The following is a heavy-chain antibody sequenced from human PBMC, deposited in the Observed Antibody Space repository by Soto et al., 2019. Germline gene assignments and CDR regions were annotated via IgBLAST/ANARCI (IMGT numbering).Heavy chain of an antibody. CDR1: VFTFSSYS. D-gene: IGHD2-2*01. CDR2: ISSSSSYI. CDR3: ARDPAYRSSTSCPYYYYGMDV. Sequence: WGALLVSCASSVFTFSSYSMNGVRQAPGKGLEPVSSISSSSSYIYYADSVKGRFAISRDNAKNSLYLQMNSLRAEDTAVYYCARDPAYRSSTSCPYYYYGMDVWGQGTTVTVSS. V-gene: IGHV3-21*01. J-gene: IGHJ6*02.